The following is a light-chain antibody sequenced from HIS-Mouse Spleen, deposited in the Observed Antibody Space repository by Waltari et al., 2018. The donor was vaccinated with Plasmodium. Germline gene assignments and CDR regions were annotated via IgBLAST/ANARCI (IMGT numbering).Light chain of an antibody. Sequence: SYELTQPPSVSVSPGQTARITCPGDALPKPYAYWYQQKPGQAPVLGIYKDSERPSGIPERFSGSSSGTTVTLTISGVQAEDEADYYCQSADSSGTYRVFGGGTKLTVL. J-gene: IGLJ2*01. CDR1: ALPKPY. CDR3: QSADSSGTYRV. V-gene: IGLV3-25*03. CDR2: KDS.